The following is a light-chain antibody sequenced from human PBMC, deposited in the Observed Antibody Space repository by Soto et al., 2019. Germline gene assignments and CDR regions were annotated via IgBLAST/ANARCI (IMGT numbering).Light chain of an antibody. CDR1: QSLLDTDDGSTY. J-gene: IGKJ5*01. V-gene: IGKV2-40*01. CDR2: ALS. Sequence: EIGLTQTPLSLPVSPGEPASISCRSSQSLLDTDDGSTYLDWYLQKPGQSPQLLIYALSSRASGVPDRFSGSGSGTEFTLRISRVETEDVGVYYCMQHTDFPITFGQGTRLEIK. CDR3: MQHTDFPIT.